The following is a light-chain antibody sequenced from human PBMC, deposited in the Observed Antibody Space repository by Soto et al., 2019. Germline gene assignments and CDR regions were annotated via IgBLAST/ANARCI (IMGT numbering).Light chain of an antibody. Sequence: QSVLTQPPSASGSPVQSVAISCTGTSSYVGGYNYVSWYQLHPGKAPKLMIYEVNLRPSGVPDRFSGSKSGNTASLTVSGLKAEDEADYYCSSYAGNNNYVFGTGTKVTVL. V-gene: IGLV2-8*01. CDR2: EVN. CDR3: SSYAGNNNYV. CDR1: SSYVGGYNY. J-gene: IGLJ1*01.